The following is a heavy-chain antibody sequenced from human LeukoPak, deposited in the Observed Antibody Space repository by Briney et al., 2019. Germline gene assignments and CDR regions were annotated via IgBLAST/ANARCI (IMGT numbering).Heavy chain of an antibody. D-gene: IGHD3-22*01. V-gene: IGHV3-11*04. CDR2: ISSSGSTI. J-gene: IGHJ4*02. CDR1: GFTFSDYY. Sequence: GGSLRLSCGASGFTFSDYYMSWIRQAPGKGLEWVSYISSSGSTIYYADPVKGRFTISRDNAKNSLYLQMNSLRAEDTAVYYCARGTYYYDSSGYLDYWGQGTLVTVSS. CDR3: ARGTYYYDSSGYLDY.